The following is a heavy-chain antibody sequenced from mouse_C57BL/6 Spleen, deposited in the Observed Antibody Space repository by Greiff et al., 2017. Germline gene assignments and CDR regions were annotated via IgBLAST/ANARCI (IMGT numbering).Heavy chain of an antibody. CDR1: GYAFSSSW. D-gene: IGHD1-1*01. CDR3: ARGNYGSSYPDY. V-gene: IGHV1-82*01. J-gene: IGHJ2*01. CDR2: IYPGDGDT. Sequence: VQGVESGPELVKPGASVKISCKASGYAFSSSWMNWVKQRPGKGLEWIGRIYPGDGDTNYNGKFKGKATLTADKSSSTAYMQLSSLTSEDSAVYFCARGNYGSSYPDYWGQGTTLTVSS.